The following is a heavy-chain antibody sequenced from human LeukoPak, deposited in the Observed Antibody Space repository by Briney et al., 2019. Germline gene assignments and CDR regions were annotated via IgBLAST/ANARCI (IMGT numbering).Heavy chain of an antibody. J-gene: IGHJ4*02. V-gene: IGHV4-34*01. CDR3: AREDRYYDFWSGYYKGGYYFDY. CDR1: GGSFSGYY. Sequence: SETLSLTFAVYGGSFSGYYWSWIRQPPGKGLEWIGEINHSGSTNYNPSLKSRVTISVDTSKNQFSLKLSSVTAADTAVYYCAREDRYYDFWSGYYKGGYYFDYWGQGTLVTVSS. D-gene: IGHD3-3*01. CDR2: INHSGST.